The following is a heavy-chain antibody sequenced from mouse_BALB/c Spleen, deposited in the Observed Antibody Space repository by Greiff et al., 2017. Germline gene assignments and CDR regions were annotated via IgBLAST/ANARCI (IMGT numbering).Heavy chain of an antibody. CDR3: NACYYADGDY. J-gene: IGHJ2*01. Sequence: VQLQQSGAELVRSGASVKLSCTASGFNIKDYYMHWVKQRPDQGLEWIGWIDPENGDTEYAPKFQGKATMTADTSSNTAYLQLSSLTSEDTAVYYCNACYYADGDYWGQGTTLTVSS. CDR2: IDPENGDT. CDR1: GFNIKDYY. D-gene: IGHD1-1*01. V-gene: IGHV14-4*02.